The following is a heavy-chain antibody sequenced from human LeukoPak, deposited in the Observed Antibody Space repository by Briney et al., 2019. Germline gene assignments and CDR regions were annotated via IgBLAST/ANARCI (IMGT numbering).Heavy chain of an antibody. V-gene: IGHV3-9*01. Sequence: PGRSLRLSCAASGFTFDDYAMHWVRQAPGKGLEWVSGISWNSGSIGYADSVKGRFTISRDNAKNSLYLQMNSLRAEDTALYYCAKDITIYYYYGMDVWGQGTTVTVSS. CDR3: AKDITIYYYYGMDV. CDR1: GFTFDDYA. J-gene: IGHJ6*02. CDR2: ISWNSGSI. D-gene: IGHD4-11*01.